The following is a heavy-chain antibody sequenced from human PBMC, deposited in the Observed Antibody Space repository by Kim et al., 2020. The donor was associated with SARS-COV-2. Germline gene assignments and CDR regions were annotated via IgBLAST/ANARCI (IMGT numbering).Heavy chain of an antibody. CDR3: ARDRRYDILTGLLEARTLDY. Sequence: GGSLRLSCAASGFTFSDYYLSWIRQAPGKGLELVSYISNSGSTIYYAGSVKGRFAISRDSAKNSLYLHMNSLRAEDTAVYYCARDRRYDILTGLLEARTLDYWGQGTLVTVSS. CDR2: ISNSGSTI. V-gene: IGHV3-11*01. D-gene: IGHD3-9*01. J-gene: IGHJ4*02. CDR1: GFTFSDYY.